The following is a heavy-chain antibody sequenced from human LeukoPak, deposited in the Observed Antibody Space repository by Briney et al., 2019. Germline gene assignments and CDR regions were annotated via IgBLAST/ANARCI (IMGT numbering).Heavy chain of an antibody. V-gene: IGHV3-21*01. CDR3: ARDPYSGGYGDYYYYYMDL. J-gene: IGHJ6*03. Sequence: PGGSLRLSCAASGFTFNNYWMTWVRQAPGKGLEWVSSITSSSTYIYYADSVKGRFTISRDNAKNSLYLQMNSLRAEDTAVYYCARDPYSGGYGDYYYYYMDLWGQGTTVTISS. CDR1: GFTFNNYW. D-gene: IGHD1-26*01. CDR2: ITSSSTYI.